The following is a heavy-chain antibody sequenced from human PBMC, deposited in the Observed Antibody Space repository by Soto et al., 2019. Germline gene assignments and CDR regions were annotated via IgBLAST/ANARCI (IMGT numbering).Heavy chain of an antibody. Sequence: ESGGGVVQPGRSLRLSCAASGFTFSSYGMHWVRQAPGKGLEWVAVIWYDGSNKYYADSVKGRFTISRDNSKNTLYLQMNSLRAEDTAVYYCARYHYDFWSGYSLQTPDYWGQGTLVTVSS. CDR2: IWYDGSNK. CDR1: GFTFSSYG. CDR3: ARYHYDFWSGYSLQTPDY. D-gene: IGHD3-3*01. V-gene: IGHV3-33*01. J-gene: IGHJ4*02.